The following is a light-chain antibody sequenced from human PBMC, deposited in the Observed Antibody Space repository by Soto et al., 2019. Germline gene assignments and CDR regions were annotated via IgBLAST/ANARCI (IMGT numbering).Light chain of an antibody. J-gene: IGKJ5*01. CDR2: DAS. Sequence: EIVLTQSPVTLSLSPGDRATLSCRASQSVTSGYLTWYQHKLGQAPRLLIYDASSRAPGIPARFSGSGSGTDFTLTISSLEPEDFATYYCQKYNSVPITFGQGTRLEIK. V-gene: IGKV3-11*01. CDR3: QKYNSVPIT. CDR1: QSVTSGY.